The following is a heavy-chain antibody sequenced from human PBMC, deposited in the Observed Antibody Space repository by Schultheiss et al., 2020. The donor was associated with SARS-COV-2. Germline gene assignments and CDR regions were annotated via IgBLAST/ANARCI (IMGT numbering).Heavy chain of an antibody. CDR1: GGSISSGGYY. V-gene: IGHV4-61*02. Sequence: SETLSLTCTVSGGSISSGGYYWSWIRQHPGKGLEWIGRIYTSGSTNYNPSLKSRVTISVDTSKNQFSLKLSSVTAADTAVYYCARGGAWMVVAATGRSELDYWGQGTLVTVSS. D-gene: IGHD2-15*01. CDR2: IYTSGST. J-gene: IGHJ4*02. CDR3: ARGGAWMVVAATGRSELDY.